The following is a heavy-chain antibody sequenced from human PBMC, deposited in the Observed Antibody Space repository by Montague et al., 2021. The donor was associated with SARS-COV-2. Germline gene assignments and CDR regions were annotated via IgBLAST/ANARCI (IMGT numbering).Heavy chain of an antibody. CDR1: GGSFSGYS. D-gene: IGHD3-10*01. CDR3: ARGARQGYGFRRGSFDY. J-gene: IGHJ4*02. CDR2: INHGGST. V-gene: IGHV4-34*01. Sequence: SETLSLTCAVYGGSFSGYSWNWIRQPPGKGLEWIGEINHGGSTNYNPSLKSRVTMSVDTSKNQFSLKLSSVTAADTAVYYCARGARQGYGFRRGSFDYWGQGTLVTVSS.